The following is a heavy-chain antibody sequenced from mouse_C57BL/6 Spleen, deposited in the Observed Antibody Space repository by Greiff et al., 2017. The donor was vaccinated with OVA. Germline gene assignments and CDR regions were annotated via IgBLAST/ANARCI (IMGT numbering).Heavy chain of an antibody. CDR3: ESLLLRDYAMDY. V-gene: IGHV1-9*01. Sequence: VQRVESGAELMKPGASVKLSCKATGYTFTGYWIEWVKQRPGHGLEWIGEILPGSGSTNYNEKLKGKATFTADTSYNTAYMQLSSLTTENSAIYYGESLLLRDYAMDYWGQGTSVTVSS. J-gene: IGHJ4*01. D-gene: IGHD1-1*01. CDR2: ILPGSGST. CDR1: GYTFTGYW.